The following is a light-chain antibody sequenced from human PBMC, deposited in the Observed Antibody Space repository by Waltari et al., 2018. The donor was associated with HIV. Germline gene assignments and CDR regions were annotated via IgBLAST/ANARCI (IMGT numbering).Light chain of an antibody. Sequence: EILMTQSPATLSVSPGERATLSCRASQSVGRNLAWYQQKPGQAPRLLLYGASTGATGVPATFSGGESGTEFTLTISSLQSEDFAVYHCQQYDNWPLTFGGGTKVEI. CDR3: QQYDNWPLT. CDR2: GAS. J-gene: IGKJ4*01. CDR1: QSVGRN. V-gene: IGKV3-15*01.